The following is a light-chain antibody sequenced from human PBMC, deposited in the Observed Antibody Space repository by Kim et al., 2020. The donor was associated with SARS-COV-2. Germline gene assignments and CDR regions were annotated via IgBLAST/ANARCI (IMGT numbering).Light chain of an antibody. CDR3: QQTTDWPPLT. J-gene: IGKJ4*01. V-gene: IGKV3-11*01. Sequence: SPGDRATLSCRAIQSVSGDLAWYQQRSGQAPRLLIYDASKRATGVPGRFSGSGSETDFTLTISRLEPEDFAVYYCQQTTDWPPLTFGGGTKVDIK. CDR1: QSVSGD. CDR2: DAS.